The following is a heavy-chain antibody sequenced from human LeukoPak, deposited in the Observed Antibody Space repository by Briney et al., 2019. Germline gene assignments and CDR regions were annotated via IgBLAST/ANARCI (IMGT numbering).Heavy chain of an antibody. CDR3: AKLVYSLDGSGHNWFDP. CDR1: GDGISDIY. Sequence: SETLSLTCAVSGDGISDIYWSWIRQPPGKGLEWIGFIHTSGNTYYIPSLKSRVTMSVDTSKNQFSLKLSSVTAADTAVYYCAKLVYSLDGSGHNWFDPWGQRALVTVSS. CDR2: IHTSGNT. J-gene: IGHJ5*02. D-gene: IGHD2-15*01. V-gene: IGHV4-4*09.